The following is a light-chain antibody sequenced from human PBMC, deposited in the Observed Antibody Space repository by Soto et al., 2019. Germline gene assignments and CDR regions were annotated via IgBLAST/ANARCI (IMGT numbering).Light chain of an antibody. CDR3: QQSYSTPRT. V-gene: IGKV1-39*01. Sequence: DIQMTQSPSSLSASVGDRVTITCRASQSISSYLNWYQQKPGKAPKLLIYAASSLHSGVPSRFSGSGSGTDFPLTISSLPPEDFATYHCQQSYSTPRTFGQGTKVDIK. J-gene: IGKJ1*01. CDR2: AAS. CDR1: QSISSY.